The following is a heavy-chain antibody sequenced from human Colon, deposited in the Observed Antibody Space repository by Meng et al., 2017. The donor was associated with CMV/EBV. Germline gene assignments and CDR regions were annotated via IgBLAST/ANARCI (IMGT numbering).Heavy chain of an antibody. V-gene: IGHV3-9*01. J-gene: IGHJ5*02. D-gene: IGHD3-10*01. CDR2: ISWNSDII. CDR3: AREERWFGELPVP. CDR1: GFTFDDYA. Sequence: GGSLRLSCAASGFTFDDYAMDWVRQAPGKGLEWVSGISWNSDIIGYADSVKGRFTISRDYAKNSLYLQMNSLRAEDTAVYYCAREERWFGELPVPWGQGTLVTVSS.